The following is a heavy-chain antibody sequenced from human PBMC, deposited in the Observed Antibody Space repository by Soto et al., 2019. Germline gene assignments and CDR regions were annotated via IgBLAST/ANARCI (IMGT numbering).Heavy chain of an antibody. CDR3: ATSMGRGGNDY. V-gene: IGHV3-7*05. CDR2: VKGDGSEK. Sequence: EVQLVESGGGLVQPGGSLRLSCAASGFTFSDYWMSWVRQAPGKGLEFVANVKGDGSEKYYVDPVKGRFTISRDNAKNSLYLQMNSLRAEDTAVYYCATSMGRGGNDYWGQGTLVTVSS. J-gene: IGHJ4*02. D-gene: IGHD3-10*01. CDR1: GFTFSDYW.